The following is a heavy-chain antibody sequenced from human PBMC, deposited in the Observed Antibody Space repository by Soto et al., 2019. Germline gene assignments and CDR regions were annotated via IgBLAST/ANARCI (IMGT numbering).Heavy chain of an antibody. D-gene: IGHD4-17*01. J-gene: IGHJ4*02. Sequence: PGGSLRLSCAASGFTFSDYWMSWVRQAPGKGLEWVADIKQDGSKTYSVASVKGRFTISRDNAKESLYLQMNNLRAEDTAIYYCSRDMDYGHDFWGQGTLVTVSS. CDR2: IKQDGSKT. CDR3: SRDMDYGHDF. V-gene: IGHV3-7*01. CDR1: GFTFSDYW.